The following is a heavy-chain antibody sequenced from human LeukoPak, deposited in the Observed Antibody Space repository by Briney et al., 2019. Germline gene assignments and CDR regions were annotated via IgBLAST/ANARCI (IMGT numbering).Heavy chain of an antibody. CDR3: ARVRSSGWYIESWYFDL. CDR2: INPSGGST. Sequence: ASVKVSCKASGYTFTSYYMHWVRQAPGQGLEWMGIINPSGGSTSYAQKFQGRVIMTRDMSTSTVYMELSSLRSEDTAVYYCARVRSSGWYIESWYFDLWGRGTLVTVSS. J-gene: IGHJ2*01. V-gene: IGHV1-46*01. D-gene: IGHD6-19*01. CDR1: GYTFTSYY.